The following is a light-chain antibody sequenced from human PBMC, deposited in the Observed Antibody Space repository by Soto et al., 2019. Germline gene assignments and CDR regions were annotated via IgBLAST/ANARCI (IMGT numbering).Light chain of an antibody. CDR3: QQYNNWPPLT. Sequence: EIVMTQSPATLSVSPGERATLSCRASQSVSSNLAWYQQKPGQAPRLIIYDSSFRVTGNQAKFSGTESGTEFTLTTSSLQSADFAVYYCQQYNNWPPLTFGGGTKVEIK. J-gene: IGKJ4*01. CDR1: QSVSSN. CDR2: DSS. V-gene: IGKV3D-15*01.